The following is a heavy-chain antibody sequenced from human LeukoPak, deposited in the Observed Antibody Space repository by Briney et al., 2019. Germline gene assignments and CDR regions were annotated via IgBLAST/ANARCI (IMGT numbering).Heavy chain of an antibody. CDR2: ISPYNSAT. CDR3: ARGLGGCSGGSCYYYYYGMDV. V-gene: IGHV1-18*01. CDR1: GYTFVTYT. Sequence: ASVKVSCKTSGYTFVTYTMSWVRQAPGQGLEWLGWISPYNSATKYSQRLQGRVTVTADTSTSTGYLDLRSLTSDDTAVYYCARGLGGCSGGSCYYYYYGMDVWGQGTTVTVSS. D-gene: IGHD2-15*01. J-gene: IGHJ6*02.